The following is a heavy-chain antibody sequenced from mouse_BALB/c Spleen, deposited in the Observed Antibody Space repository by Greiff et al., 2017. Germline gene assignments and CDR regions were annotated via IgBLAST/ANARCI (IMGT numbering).Heavy chain of an antibody. CDR2: ISSGGST. CDR1: GFTFSSYA. J-gene: IGHJ2*01. V-gene: IGHV5-6-5*01. CDR3: ARAKGDY. Sequence: EVKLVESGGGLVKPGGSLTLSCAASGFTFSSYAMSWVRQTPEKRLEWVASISSGGSTYYPDSVKGRFTISRDNARNILYLQMSSLRSEDTAMYYCARAKGDYWGQGTTLTVSS.